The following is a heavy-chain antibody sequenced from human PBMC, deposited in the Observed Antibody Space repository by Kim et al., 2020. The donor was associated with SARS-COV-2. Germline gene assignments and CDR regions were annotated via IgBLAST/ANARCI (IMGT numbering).Heavy chain of an antibody. CDR1: GFTLSGHW. Sequence: GGSLRLFCAASGFTLSGHWMNWVRQAPGKGLLWVSRMSSDGSTTHYADSVKGRFVISRDNAKNILYLQMNSLRAEDTAVYYCARGTVHSGMDVWGQGTTVTVSS. CDR2: MSSDGSTT. J-gene: IGHJ6*02. V-gene: IGHV3-74*01. D-gene: IGHD1-1*01. CDR3: ARGTVHSGMDV.